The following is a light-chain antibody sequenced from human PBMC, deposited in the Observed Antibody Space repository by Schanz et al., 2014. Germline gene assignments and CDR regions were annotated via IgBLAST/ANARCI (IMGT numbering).Light chain of an antibody. CDR1: SSDVGSYNL. Sequence: QSALTQPASVSGSPGQSITISCTGTSSDVGSYNLVSWYQQHPGKAPKLMIYEGTKRPSGVSNRFSGSKSGNTASLTISGLQAEDEGDYYCSSYAGSNNLVFGGGTKLTVL. V-gene: IGLV2-14*02. J-gene: IGLJ2*01. CDR3: SSYAGSNNLV. CDR2: EGT.